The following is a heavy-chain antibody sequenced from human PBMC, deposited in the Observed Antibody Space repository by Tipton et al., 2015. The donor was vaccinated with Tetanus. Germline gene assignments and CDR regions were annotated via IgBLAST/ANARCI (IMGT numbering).Heavy chain of an antibody. Sequence: VQLVQSGAEVKRPGASVKVSCKASGYTFTNYGINWVRQAPGKGPEWVSSISSRNTYIYYADSVKGRFTISRDNAKSSLFLQMNGLRAEDTAIYYCTSGNTFDYWGQGTLLTVSS. V-gene: IGHV3-21*01. J-gene: IGHJ4*02. CDR1: GYTFTNYG. CDR2: ISSRNTYI. D-gene: IGHD2/OR15-2a*01. CDR3: TSGNTFDY.